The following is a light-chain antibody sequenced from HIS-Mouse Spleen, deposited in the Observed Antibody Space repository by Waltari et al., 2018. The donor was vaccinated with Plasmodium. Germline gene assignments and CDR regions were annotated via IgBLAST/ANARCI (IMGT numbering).Light chain of an antibody. CDR1: SRDVCGYHY. V-gene: IGLV2-11*01. J-gene: IGLJ2*01. CDR2: DVS. CDR3: CSYAGSYTWV. Sequence: QSALTQPRSVSGSPGQSVTISCTGPSRDVCGYHYVSWYQQHPGKAPKLMIYDVSKRPSGVPDRFSGSKSGNTASLTISGLQAEDEADYYCCSYAGSYTWVFGGGTKLTVL.